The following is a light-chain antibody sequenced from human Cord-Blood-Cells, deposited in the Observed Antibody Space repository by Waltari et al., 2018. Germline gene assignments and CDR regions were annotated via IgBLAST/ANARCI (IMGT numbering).Light chain of an antibody. CDR1: SSDVGGSNH. Sequence: QSALTQPASVSGSPGQSITISCPGTSSDVGGSNHVSWYQQHPGKAPKLMIYDVSNRPSGVSNRFSGSKSGNTASLTISGLQAEDEADYYCSSYTSSSTLEVFGGGTKLTVL. CDR2: DVS. V-gene: IGLV2-14*01. J-gene: IGLJ3*02. CDR3: SSYTSSSTLEV.